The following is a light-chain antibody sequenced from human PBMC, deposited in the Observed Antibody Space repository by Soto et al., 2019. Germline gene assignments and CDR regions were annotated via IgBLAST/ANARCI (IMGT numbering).Light chain of an antibody. CDR3: EQYGSSQYT. CDR1: QSVSGNS. J-gene: IGKJ3*01. V-gene: IGKV3-20*01. Sequence: EIVVTQSPVTLSLSPGERATLSCRASQSVSGNSLAWYQQRPGQAPRLLIYGASSRATGTPDRFSGSGSGTDFTLTISRLEPEDFAVYYCEQYGSSQYTFGPGTKVEIX. CDR2: GAS.